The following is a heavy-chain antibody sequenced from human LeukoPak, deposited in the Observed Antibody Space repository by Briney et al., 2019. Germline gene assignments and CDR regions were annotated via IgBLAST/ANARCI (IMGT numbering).Heavy chain of an antibody. Sequence: GGSLRLSCAASGFTLSSYAMSWVRQAPGKGLEWVSAISGSGGSTYYADSVKGRFTISRDNSKNTLYLQMNSLRAEDTAVYYCAKRDRIVGATADYFDYWGQGTLVTVSS. CDR2: ISGSGGST. CDR3: AKRDRIVGATADYFDY. V-gene: IGHV3-23*01. CDR1: GFTLSSYA. J-gene: IGHJ4*02. D-gene: IGHD1-26*01.